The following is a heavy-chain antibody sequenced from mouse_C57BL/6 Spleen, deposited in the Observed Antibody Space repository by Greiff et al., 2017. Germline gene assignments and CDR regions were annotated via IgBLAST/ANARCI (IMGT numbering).Heavy chain of an antibody. CDR2: ISNLAYSI. CDR1: GFTFSDYG. J-gene: IGHJ4*01. D-gene: IGHD2-1*01. Sequence: EVQLVESGGGLVQPGGSLKLSCAASGFTFSDYGMAWVRQAPRKGPEWVAFISNLAYSIYYADTVTGRFTISRENAKNTLYLEMSSLRSEDTAMYYCAREGDGNYAMDYWGQGTLVTVSS. CDR3: AREGDGNYAMDY. V-gene: IGHV5-15*01.